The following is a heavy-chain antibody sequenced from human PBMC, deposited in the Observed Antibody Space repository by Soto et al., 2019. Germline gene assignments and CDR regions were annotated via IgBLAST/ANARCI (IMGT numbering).Heavy chain of an antibody. J-gene: IGHJ6*02. Sequence: GGSLRLSCAASGFTFSSYSMNWVRQAPGKGLEWISYISSSGHTIYYRDSVKGRFTISRDNGKNSLYLQLNSLRAEDTAVYYCARQKAWTGEWLSLYAPGMDVWGQGTTVTVSS. D-gene: IGHD3-22*01. CDR1: GFTFSSYS. V-gene: IGHV3-48*01. CDR3: ARQKAWTGEWLSLYAPGMDV. CDR2: ISSSGHTI.